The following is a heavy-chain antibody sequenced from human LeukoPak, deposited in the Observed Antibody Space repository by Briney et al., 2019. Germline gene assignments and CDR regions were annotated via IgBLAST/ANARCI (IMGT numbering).Heavy chain of an antibody. J-gene: IGHJ4*02. CDR3: AKDVSYDSSGYYDVSLDY. CDR2: ISYDGSNK. CDR1: GFTVSTNY. Sequence: GGSLRLSCAASGFTVSTNYMSWVRQAPGKGLEWVAVISYDGSNKYYADSVKGRFTISRDNSKNTLYLQMNSLRAEDTAVYYCAKDVSYDSSGYYDVSLDYWGQGTLVTVSS. V-gene: IGHV3-30*18. D-gene: IGHD3-22*01.